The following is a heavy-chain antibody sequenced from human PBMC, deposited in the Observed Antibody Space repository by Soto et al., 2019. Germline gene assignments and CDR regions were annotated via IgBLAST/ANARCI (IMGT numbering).Heavy chain of an antibody. Sequence: GGSLRLSCAASGFTFSSYAMSWVRQAPGKGLEWVSAISGSGGSTYYADSVKGRFTISRDNSRNTLYLQMNSLRAEDTAVYYCAKVKGQRAYYYGMDVWGQGTTVTVSS. J-gene: IGHJ6*02. CDR3: AKVKGQRAYYYGMDV. CDR1: GFTFSSYA. D-gene: IGHD3-16*01. CDR2: ISGSGGST. V-gene: IGHV3-23*01.